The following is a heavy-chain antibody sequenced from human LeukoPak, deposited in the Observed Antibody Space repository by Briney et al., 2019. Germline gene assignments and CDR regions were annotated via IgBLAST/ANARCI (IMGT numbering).Heavy chain of an antibody. J-gene: IGHJ3*01. Sequence: ASVKVSCKASGYTFTSYGISWVRQAPGQGLEWMGWISAYKGNTYYAQKLQGRVTMTTDTSTSTAYMELRSLRSDDTAIYYCARDLYYYGSGSYYDVFDVWGQGTMVTVSS. V-gene: IGHV1-18*01. CDR2: ISAYKGNT. D-gene: IGHD3-10*01. CDR1: GYTFTSYG. CDR3: ARDLYYYGSGSYYDVFDV.